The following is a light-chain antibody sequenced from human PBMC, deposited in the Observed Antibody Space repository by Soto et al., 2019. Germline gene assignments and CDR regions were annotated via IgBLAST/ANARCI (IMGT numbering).Light chain of an antibody. J-gene: IGKJ1*01. CDR2: GAS. CDR3: RQYNNWPPT. CDR1: QSVSGY. Sequence: EIVMTQSPATLSVSPGERATLSCTASQSVSGYLAWYQQKPGQAPRLLIYGASTRATGIPARFSGSGSRTEFTLTNSSLQSEDFAVYYCRQYNNWPPTFGQGTKVEIK. V-gene: IGKV3-15*01.